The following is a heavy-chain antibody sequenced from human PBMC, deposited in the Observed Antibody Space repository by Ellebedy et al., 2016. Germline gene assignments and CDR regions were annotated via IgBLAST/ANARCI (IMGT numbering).Heavy chain of an antibody. CDR3: AKWNPEWNGFDV. Sequence: SETLSLTCNVSGGSVSSDYWNWIRRPPGKGLAWIGYVFHTGTTNYNPSLKSRVTMSVDTSKSQFSLRLTSVTAADTAVYYCAKWNPEWNGFDVWGQGTMVTVSS. CDR1: GGSVSSDY. CDR2: VFHTGTT. J-gene: IGHJ3*01. V-gene: IGHV4-59*02. D-gene: IGHD1-1*01.